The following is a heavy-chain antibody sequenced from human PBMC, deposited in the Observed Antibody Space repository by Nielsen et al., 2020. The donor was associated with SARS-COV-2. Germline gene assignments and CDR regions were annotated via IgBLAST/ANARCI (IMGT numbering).Heavy chain of an antibody. CDR3: ASVDYGVDY. V-gene: IGHV4-39*01. Sequence: SETLSLTCTVSGGSISSSSYYWGWIRQPPGKGLEWIGSIYYSGSTYYNPSLKSRVTISVDTSKNQFSLKLSSVTVADTAVYYCASVDYGVDYWGQGTLVTVSS. J-gene: IGHJ4*02. D-gene: IGHD4-17*01. CDR2: IYYSGST. CDR1: GGSISSSSYY.